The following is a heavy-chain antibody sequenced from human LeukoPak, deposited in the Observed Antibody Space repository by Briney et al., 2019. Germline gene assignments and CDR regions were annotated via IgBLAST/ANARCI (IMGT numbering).Heavy chain of an antibody. J-gene: IGHJ5*02. CDR3: ARGRPITMIEVNWFDP. D-gene: IGHD3-22*01. Sequence: GGSLRLSCAASGFTFSTYTMNWVRQAPGKGLEWVSSITSSSSYIYYADSVKGRFTISRDNSKNTLYLQMNSLRAEDTAVYYCARGRPITMIEVNWFDPWGQETLVTVSS. CDR1: GFTFSTYT. CDR2: ITSSSSYI. V-gene: IGHV3-21*04.